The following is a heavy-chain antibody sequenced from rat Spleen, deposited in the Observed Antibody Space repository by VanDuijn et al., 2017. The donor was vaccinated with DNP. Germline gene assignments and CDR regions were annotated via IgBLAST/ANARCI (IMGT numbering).Heavy chain of an antibody. V-gene: IGHV5-31*01. Sequence: EVQLVESGGDLVQPGRSLKLSCVASGFTFSNYWMTWIRQVPGKGLEWVTSITTSGGSTYYPDSVKDRFTISRDNAKNTLYLQMNSLRSEDTATYYCARDNYGTSGALDPWGQGTSVTVSS. CDR2: ITTSGGST. CDR3: ARDNYGTSGALDP. CDR1: GFTFSNYW. J-gene: IGHJ4*01. D-gene: IGHD1-11*01.